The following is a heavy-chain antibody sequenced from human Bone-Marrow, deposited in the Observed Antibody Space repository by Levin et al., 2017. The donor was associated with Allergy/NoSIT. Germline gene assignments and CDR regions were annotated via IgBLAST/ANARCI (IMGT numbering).Heavy chain of an antibody. J-gene: IGHJ6*01. CDR2: IYRGVST. V-gene: IGHV4-30-2*06. CDR3: ARGGVGTSTWHYEYYGMDV. D-gene: IGHD6-13*01. Sequence: SETLSLTCAVSGDSISSGAYSWSWIRQSPGKGLEWIGYIYRGVSTSYNPALRSRVTMSADTSKNQFSLNLISVTAADTAVYYCARGGVGTSTWHYEYYGMDVWGQGTAVTVSS. CDR1: GDSISSGAYS.